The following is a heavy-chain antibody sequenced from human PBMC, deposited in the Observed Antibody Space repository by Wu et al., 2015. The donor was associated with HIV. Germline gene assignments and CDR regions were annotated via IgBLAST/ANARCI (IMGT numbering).Heavy chain of an antibody. CDR2: VNPNSGDA. D-gene: IGHD2/OR15-2a*01. V-gene: IGHV1-2*02. Sequence: QVQLVQSGAEVKKPGASVNVSCKASGYTFTGYFLHWVRQAPGQGPEWMGWVNPNSGDANYGQKYRGRVTMTSDTSIRTAYMELRSLRSDDTAVYYCSRGAPTFFVNINEVTGYQGLGGYWGQGTLVSVSS. CDR1: GYTFTGYF. CDR3: SRGAPTFFVNINEVTGYQGLGGY. J-gene: IGHJ4*02.